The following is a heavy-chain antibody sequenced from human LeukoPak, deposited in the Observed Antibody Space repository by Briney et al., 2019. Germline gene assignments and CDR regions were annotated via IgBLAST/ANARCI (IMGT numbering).Heavy chain of an antibody. J-gene: IGHJ6*02. CDR2: IRAYNGNT. CDR1: GYTFTSYG. Sequence: ASVKVSCKASGYTFTSYGISWVRQAPGQGLEWMGWIRAYNGNTNYAQKLQGRVTMTTDTSTSTAYMELRSLRSDDTAVYYCARKVPRYYYYGMDVWGQGTTVTVSS. V-gene: IGHV1-18*01. CDR3: ARKVPRYYYYGMDV. D-gene: IGHD1-1*01.